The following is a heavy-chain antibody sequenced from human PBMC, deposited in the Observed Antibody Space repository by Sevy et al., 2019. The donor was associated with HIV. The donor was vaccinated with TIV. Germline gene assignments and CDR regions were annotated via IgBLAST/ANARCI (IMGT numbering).Heavy chain of an antibody. J-gene: IGHJ5*02. Sequence: GGSLRLSCAASGFTFSSYSMNWVRQAPGKGLEWVSSISSSSSYIYYADSVKGRFTISGDNAKNSLYMQMNSLRAEDTAVYYCVRARLGGSRNWFDPWGQGTLVTVSS. V-gene: IGHV3-21*01. D-gene: IGHD3-16*01. CDR2: ISSSSSYI. CDR1: GFTFSSYS. CDR3: VRARLGGSRNWFDP.